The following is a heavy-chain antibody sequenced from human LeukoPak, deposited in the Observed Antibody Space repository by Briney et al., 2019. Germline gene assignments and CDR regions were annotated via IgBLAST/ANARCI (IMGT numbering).Heavy chain of an antibody. Sequence: ASVKVSCKASGYTFTSYGISWVRQAPGQGLGWMGWISAYNGNTNYAQKLQGRVTMTTDTSTSTAYMELRSLRSDDTAVYYCARVVRYYDSSGYYSQGWFDPWGQGTLVTVSS. CDR2: ISAYNGNT. CDR1: GYTFTSYG. CDR3: ARVVRYYDSSGYYSQGWFDP. D-gene: IGHD3-22*01. J-gene: IGHJ5*02. V-gene: IGHV1-18*01.